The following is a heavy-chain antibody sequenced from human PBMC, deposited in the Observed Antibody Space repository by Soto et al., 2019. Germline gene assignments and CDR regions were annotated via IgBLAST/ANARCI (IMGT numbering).Heavy chain of an antibody. CDR2: IIPILGIA. Sequence: QVQLVQSGAEVKKPGSSVKVSCKASGGTFSSYTISWVRQAPGQGLEWMGRIIPILGIANYAQKFQGRVTITADKSTSTAYMELSSLRSEDTAVYYCARDRGGYGDYGDYWGQGTLVTVSS. J-gene: IGHJ4*02. CDR1: GGTFSSYT. D-gene: IGHD4-17*01. V-gene: IGHV1-69*08. CDR3: ARDRGGYGDYGDY.